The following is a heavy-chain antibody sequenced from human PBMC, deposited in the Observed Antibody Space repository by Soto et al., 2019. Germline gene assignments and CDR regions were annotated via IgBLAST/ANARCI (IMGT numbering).Heavy chain of an antibody. CDR2: IDKVGTDS. V-gene: IGHV3-74*01. CDR3: ARGWFGPDV. Sequence: EVQLVESGGGLVQPGGSLRLSCAASEFTFSGRSVHWVRQAAGKGLVWVSGIDKVGTDSTYADSVKGRFTSSRDNAKNTVYLQMNSLRVEETAVYYCARGWFGPDVWGKGTTVTFSS. D-gene: IGHD3-10*01. CDR1: EFTFSGRS. J-gene: IGHJ6*03.